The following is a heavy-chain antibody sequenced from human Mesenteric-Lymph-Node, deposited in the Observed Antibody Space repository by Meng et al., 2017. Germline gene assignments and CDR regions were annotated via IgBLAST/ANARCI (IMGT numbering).Heavy chain of an antibody. V-gene: IGHV1-58*02. CDR2: IVVGSGNT. J-gene: IGHJ4*02. D-gene: IGHD6-19*01. Sequence: SVKVSCKASGFTFTSSAMQWVRQARGQRLEWIGWIVVGSGNTNYAQKFQERVTITRDMSTSTAYMELSSLRSEDTAVYYCAADIGSSVVYFDYWGQGTLVTVSS. CDR3: AADIGSSVVYFDY. CDR1: GFTFTSSA.